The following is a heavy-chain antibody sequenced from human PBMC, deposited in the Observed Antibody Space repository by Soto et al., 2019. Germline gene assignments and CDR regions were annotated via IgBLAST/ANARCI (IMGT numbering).Heavy chain of an antibody. Sequence: QVQLVESGGGVVQPGRSLRLSCAASGFTFSSYTMHWVRQAPGKGLEWVAAISHDGIKKYYADSVKGRFTISRDNSKNTLYLQMDSLIDEYTAVYDCAIVVAAAGTYFDYWGQGTLVTVSS. CDR1: GFTFSSYT. D-gene: IGHD2-15*01. J-gene: IGHJ4*02. CDR3: AIVVAAAGTYFDY. CDR2: ISHDGIKK. V-gene: IGHV3-30-3*01.